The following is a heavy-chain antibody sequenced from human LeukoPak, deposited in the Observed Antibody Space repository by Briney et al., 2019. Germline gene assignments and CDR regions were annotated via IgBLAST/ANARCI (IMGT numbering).Heavy chain of an antibody. V-gene: IGHV1-46*01. J-gene: IGHJ4*02. Sequence: ASVKVSCKASGYTFTNYYMHWVRQAPGQGLEWMGIINPSGGGTNYAQKFQGRVTMTMDMPTSTVYMELSSLRSEDTALYYCARPGFCSSSRCSRYYFEYWGQGTQVTVSS. CDR3: ARPGFCSSSRCSRYYFEY. CDR1: GYTFTNYY. CDR2: INPSGGGT. D-gene: IGHD2-2*03.